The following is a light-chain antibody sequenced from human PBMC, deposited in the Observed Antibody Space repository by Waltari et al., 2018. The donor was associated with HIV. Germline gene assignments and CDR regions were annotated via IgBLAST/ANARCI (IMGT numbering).Light chain of an antibody. CDR3: ASWDASLNGWV. CDR2: GNY. Sequence: QSVVTQPPSVSGTPGQTVTISCSGRTSTLAIKPVNWYQHPPGTAPKRLIYGNYQRPSGVPDRFSASKSGTSASLAISGLQSEDEADYYCASWDASLNGWVFGGGTKLTVL. CDR1: TSTLAIKP. V-gene: IGLV1-44*01. J-gene: IGLJ3*02.